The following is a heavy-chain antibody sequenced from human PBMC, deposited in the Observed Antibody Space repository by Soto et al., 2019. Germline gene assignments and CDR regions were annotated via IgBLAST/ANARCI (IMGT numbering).Heavy chain of an antibody. CDR3: ARGRTLVTAPNNWFDP. CDR2: INHSGST. J-gene: IGHJ5*02. CDR1: GGSFSGYY. V-gene: IGHV4-34*01. Sequence: QVQLQKWGAGLLKPSETLSLTCAVYGGSFSGYYWSWIRQPPGKGLEWIGEINHSGSTNYNPSLKSRVTRSVDTPKNQFSLKLSSVTAADTAVYYCARGRTLVTAPNNWFDPWGQGTLVTVSS. D-gene: IGHD4-4*01.